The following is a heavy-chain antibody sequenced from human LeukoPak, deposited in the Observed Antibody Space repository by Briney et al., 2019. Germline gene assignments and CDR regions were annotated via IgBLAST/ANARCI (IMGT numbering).Heavy chain of an antibody. V-gene: IGHV3-53*01. Sequence: GGSLRLSCAASGFTVSSNCMSWVRQAPGKGLEWVSVIYSGGSTYYADSVKGRFTISRDNSKNTLYLQMNSLRAEDTAVYYCARGEAAGVFDYWGQGTLVTVSS. CDR2: IYSGGST. CDR1: GFTVSSNC. J-gene: IGHJ4*02. D-gene: IGHD6-13*01. CDR3: ARGEAAGVFDY.